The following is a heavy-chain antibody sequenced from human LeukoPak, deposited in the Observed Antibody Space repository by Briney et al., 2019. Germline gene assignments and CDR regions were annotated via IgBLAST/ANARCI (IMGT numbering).Heavy chain of an antibody. D-gene: IGHD6-6*01. CDR3: ARDPRYSSSSRAFDI. CDR2: ISAYNGNT. J-gene: IGHJ3*02. Sequence: GASVKVSCKASGCTFTSYGISWVRQAPGQGLEWMGWISAYNGNTNYAQKLQGRVTMTTDTSTSTAYMELRSLRSDDTAVYYCARDPRYSSSSRAFDIWGQGTMVTVSS. V-gene: IGHV1-18*01. CDR1: GCTFTSYG.